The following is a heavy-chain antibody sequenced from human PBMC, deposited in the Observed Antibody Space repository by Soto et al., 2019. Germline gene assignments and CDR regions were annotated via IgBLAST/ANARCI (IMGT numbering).Heavy chain of an antibody. CDR3: AKIGQDDY. CDR1: GFTFSSYG. J-gene: IGHJ4*02. V-gene: IGHV3-30*18. CDR2: ISYDGSNK. Sequence: QVQLVESGGGVVQPGRSLRLSCAASGFTFSSYGMHWVRQAPGKGLEWVAVISYDGSNKYYADSVKGRFTISRDNSKNTLYLQMNSLRAEDTAVYYCAKIGQDDYWGQGTLVTVSS.